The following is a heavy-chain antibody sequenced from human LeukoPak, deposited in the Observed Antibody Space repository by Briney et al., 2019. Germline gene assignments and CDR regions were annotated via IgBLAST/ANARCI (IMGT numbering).Heavy chain of an antibody. Sequence: GGSLRLSCAASGFTFSSYWMSWVRQAPGKGLEWVANIKQDGSETYYVDSVKGRFTISRDNAKNTVHLQMDSLTVEDTAVYYCAVSNWMDPWGQGTLVTVSS. CDR1: GFTFSSYW. V-gene: IGHV3-7*01. CDR2: IKQDGSET. CDR3: AVSNWMDP. J-gene: IGHJ5*02.